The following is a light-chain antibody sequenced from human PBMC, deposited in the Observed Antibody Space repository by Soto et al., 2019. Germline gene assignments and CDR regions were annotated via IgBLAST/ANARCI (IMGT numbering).Light chain of an antibody. CDR2: GAY. J-gene: IGKJ2*01. CDR3: QKSNNWPQYT. Sequence: DIVLTQSPRTLSSSPGERATPFCTATQTVRSSSLAWYQQKPGQAPRLIIYGAYTRATGIPARFSGRGSGTDSTLTIRRLKSEDFAVYYCQKSNNWPQYTCGQGNKVDIK. V-gene: IGKV3-20*01. CDR1: QTVRSSS.